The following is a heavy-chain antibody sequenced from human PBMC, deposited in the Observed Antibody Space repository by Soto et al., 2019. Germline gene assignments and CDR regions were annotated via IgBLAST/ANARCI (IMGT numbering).Heavy chain of an antibody. V-gene: IGHV1-3*01. CDR3: ARGDDYGDYYYYGMDV. J-gene: IGHJ6*02. Sequence: ASVKVSCKASGYTFTSYAMHWVRQAPGQRLEWIGWINAGNGNTKYSQKFQGRVTITRDTSAITAYMELSSLRSEDTALYYCARGDDYGDYYYYGMDVWGQGTTVTVSS. D-gene: IGHD4-17*01. CDR1: GYTFTSYA. CDR2: INAGNGNT.